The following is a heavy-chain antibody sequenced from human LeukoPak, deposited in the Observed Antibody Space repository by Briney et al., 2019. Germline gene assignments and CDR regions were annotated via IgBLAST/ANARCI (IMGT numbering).Heavy chain of an antibody. V-gene: IGHV3-48*03. CDR3: ARDIVNGPFVTSLES. CDR1: GFSLTTYP. CDR2: ISSDGNTE. Sequence: GGSLRLSCAASGFSLTTYPMNWIRQVPGKGLEWVSHISSDGNTEYYADSVRVRFTMSRDNAKNSLDLHMTSLRTEDTAVYYCARDIVNGPFVTSLESWGQGALVTVSS. D-gene: IGHD2-8*01. J-gene: IGHJ4*02.